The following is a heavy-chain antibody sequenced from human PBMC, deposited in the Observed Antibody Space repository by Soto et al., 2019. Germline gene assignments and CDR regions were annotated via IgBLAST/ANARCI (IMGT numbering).Heavy chain of an antibody. CDR2: IYWDDDK. Sequence: QITLKESGPTLVKPTQTLTLTCTFSEFSLSTSGVGVGWIRQPPGQALEWLALIYWDDDKRYSPSLKSRLTLTKDTPKNQVVLTMSNMDPVETATYYCAQVAVAAPVGCFDYWRQGTLVTVSS. J-gene: IGHJ4*02. CDR1: EFSLSTSGVG. V-gene: IGHV2-5*02. D-gene: IGHD6-19*01. CDR3: AQVAVAAPVGCFDY.